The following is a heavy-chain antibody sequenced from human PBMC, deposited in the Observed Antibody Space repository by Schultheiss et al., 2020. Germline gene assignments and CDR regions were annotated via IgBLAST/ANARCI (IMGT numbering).Heavy chain of an antibody. J-gene: IGHJ4*02. CDR3: ASWSLRGYGGNSYGNFDY. CDR1: GFTFSSYW. D-gene: IGHD4-23*01. CDR2: INSDGSST. V-gene: IGHV3-74*01. Sequence: GGSLRLSCAASGFTFSSYWMHWVRQAPGKGLVWVSRINSDGSSTSYADSVKGRFTISRDNAKNTLYPQMNSLRAEDTAVYYCASWSLRGYGGNSYGNFDYWGQGTLVTVSS.